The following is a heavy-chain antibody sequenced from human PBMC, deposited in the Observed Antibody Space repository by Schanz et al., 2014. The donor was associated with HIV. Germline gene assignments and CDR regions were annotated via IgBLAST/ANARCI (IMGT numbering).Heavy chain of an antibody. J-gene: IGHJ4*02. Sequence: QVQLVQSGAEMKKPGASVKVSCKASGYTFTDYFIHWVRQAPGQGLEWMGWVRPNSGGTNYAQKFQGRVTISRDTSISTAYMEVSRLRSDDTAVYYCASAGFDDSSGYPDYWGQGTLVTVSS. CDR2: VRPNSGGT. V-gene: IGHV1-2*02. CDR1: GYTFTDYF. D-gene: IGHD3-22*01. CDR3: ASAGFDDSSGYPDY.